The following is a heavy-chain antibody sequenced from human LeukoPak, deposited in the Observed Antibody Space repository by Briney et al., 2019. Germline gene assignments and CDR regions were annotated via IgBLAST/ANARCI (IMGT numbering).Heavy chain of an antibody. V-gene: IGHV3-21*01. CDR1: GFTFSSYS. CDR3: ARDGYSSSYLDAFDI. J-gene: IGHJ3*02. D-gene: IGHD6-13*01. CDR2: ISSSSSYI. Sequence: GGSLRLSCAASGFTFSSYSMNWVRQAPGKGLEWVSSISSSSSYIYYADSVKGRFTISRDNAKNSLYLQMNSLRAEDTAVYYCARDGYSSSYLDAFDIWGQGTMVTVSS.